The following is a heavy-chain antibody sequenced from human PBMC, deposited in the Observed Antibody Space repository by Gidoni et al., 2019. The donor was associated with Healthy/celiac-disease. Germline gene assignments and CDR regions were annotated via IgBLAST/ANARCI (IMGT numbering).Heavy chain of an antibody. CDR2: ISWDGGST. J-gene: IGHJ6*02. V-gene: IGHV3-43D*03. CDR1: GFAFDDYA. D-gene: IGHD4-17*01. CDR3: AKDIRDYGDYYYYGMDV. Sequence: EVQLVESGGVVVQPGGSLRLSCAASGFAFDDYAMHWVRQAPGKGLEWDSLISWDGGSTYYADSVKGRFTISRDNSKNSLYLQMNSLRAEDTALYYCAKDIRDYGDYYYYGMDVWGQGTTVTVSS.